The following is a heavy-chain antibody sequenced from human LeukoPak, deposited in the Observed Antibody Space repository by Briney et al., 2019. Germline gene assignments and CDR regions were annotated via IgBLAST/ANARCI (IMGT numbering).Heavy chain of an antibody. Sequence: GASVKVSCKTSGFTFTSYGISWVRQAPGQGLEWVGWISGYNGNTNYAQKFRGRLTMTTDTSTTTAYMELRSLRSDDTAVYYCAKARSSSAREDWGQGTLVTVSS. D-gene: IGHD6-6*01. CDR3: AKARSSSARED. CDR2: ISGYNGNT. V-gene: IGHV1-18*01. J-gene: IGHJ4*02. CDR1: GFTFTSYG.